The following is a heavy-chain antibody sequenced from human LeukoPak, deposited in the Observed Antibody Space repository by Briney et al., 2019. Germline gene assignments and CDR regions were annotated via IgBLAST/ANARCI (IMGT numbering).Heavy chain of an antibody. V-gene: IGHV4-38-2*02. J-gene: IGHJ4*02. CDR3: ARTGIAEAATDY. D-gene: IGHD6-13*01. CDR2: IYHSGST. CDR1: GYSISSGYY. Sequence: SETLSLTCTVSGYSISSGYYWGWIRQPPGKGLEWIGSIYHSGSTYYNPSLKSRVTISVDTSKNQFSLKLSSVTAADTAVYYCARTGIAEAATDYWGQGTLVTVSS.